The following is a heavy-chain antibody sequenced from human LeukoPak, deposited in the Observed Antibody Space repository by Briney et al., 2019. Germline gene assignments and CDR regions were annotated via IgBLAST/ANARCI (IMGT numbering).Heavy chain of an antibody. CDR2: INPNSGGT. Sequence: ASVKVSCKASGYTFTGYYMHWVRQAPGQGLEWMGWINPNSGGTNYAQKFQGRVTMTGDTSISTAYMDLSSLRSDDTAVYYCARKIYGSENYIDYWGQGTLVTVSS. D-gene: IGHD3-10*01. V-gene: IGHV1-2*02. CDR3: ARKIYGSENYIDY. J-gene: IGHJ4*02. CDR1: GYTFTGYY.